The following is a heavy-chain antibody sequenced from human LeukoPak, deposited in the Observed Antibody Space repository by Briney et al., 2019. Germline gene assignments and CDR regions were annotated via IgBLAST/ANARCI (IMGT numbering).Heavy chain of an antibody. D-gene: IGHD3-22*01. CDR2: ISGSGGST. CDR3: ATNSYYYDSSGYLLGDY. Sequence: GGSLRLSCAASGLTFSSYAMSWVRQAPGKGLEWVSAISGSGGSTYYADSVKGRFTISRDNSKNTLYLQMNSLRAEDTAVYYCATNSYYYDSSGYLLGDYWGQGTLVTVSS. V-gene: IGHV3-23*01. CDR1: GLTFSSYA. J-gene: IGHJ4*02.